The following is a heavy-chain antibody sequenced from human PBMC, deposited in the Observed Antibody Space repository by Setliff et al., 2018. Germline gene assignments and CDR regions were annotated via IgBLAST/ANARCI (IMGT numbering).Heavy chain of an antibody. CDR2: VSYFGSG. V-gene: IGHV4-39*07. CDR1: NGSASTTYY. D-gene: IGHD2-21*01. Sequence: SETLSLTCTVSNGSASTTYYWAWVRQPPGKGLEWIGSVSYFGSGYYNPSLRGRVATSLDTSRNQFSLKLSSVTAADTAVYYCAKEYVVIQFVTNVHNHYGMDVWGQGTTVTV. CDR3: AKEYVVIQFVTNVHNHYGMDV. J-gene: IGHJ6*02.